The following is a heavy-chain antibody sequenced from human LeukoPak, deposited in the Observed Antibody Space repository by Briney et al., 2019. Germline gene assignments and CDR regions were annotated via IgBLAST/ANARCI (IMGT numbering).Heavy chain of an antibody. J-gene: IGHJ4*02. CDR2: IRYDGSNK. V-gene: IGHV3-30*02. D-gene: IGHD6-19*01. CDR1: GFTFSSYG. Sequence: PGGSLRLSCAASGFTFSSYGMHWVRQAPGKGLEWVAYIRYDGSNKYYADSVKGRFTISRDNSKNTLYLQMNSLRAEDTAVYCCAKAGGRSPVAGPPYWGQGTLVTVSS. CDR3: AKAGGRSPVAGPPY.